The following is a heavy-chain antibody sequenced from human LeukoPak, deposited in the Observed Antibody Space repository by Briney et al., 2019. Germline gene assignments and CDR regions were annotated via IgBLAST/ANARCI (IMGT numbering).Heavy chain of an antibody. D-gene: IGHD6-19*01. CDR1: GGSISSYY. CDR2: ISYTGST. V-gene: IGHV4-59*01. Sequence: PSETLSLTCTVSGGSISSYYWSWIRQSPGKGLEWIGYISYTGSTNYNPSLKSRVTISVDTSRNQFSLKLSSVTPADTAVYFCARGGGYSSGPAYWGQGTLVTVSS. CDR3: ARGGGYSSGPAY. J-gene: IGHJ4*02.